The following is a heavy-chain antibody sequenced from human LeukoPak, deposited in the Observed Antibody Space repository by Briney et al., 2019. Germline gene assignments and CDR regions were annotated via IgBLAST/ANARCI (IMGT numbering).Heavy chain of an antibody. CDR3: ARKVRYYYDSSGYSYYYYGMDV. D-gene: IGHD3-22*01. V-gene: IGHV4-39*07. Sequence: SETLSLTCTVSGGTISSSSYYWGWIRQPPGKGLEWIGSIFYSGSTYYNPSLKSRVTISIDTSKKQFSLKLSSVTAADTAVYYCARKVRYYYDSSGYSYYYYGMDVWGQGTTVTVSS. J-gene: IGHJ6*02. CDR2: IFYSGST. CDR1: GGTISSSSYY.